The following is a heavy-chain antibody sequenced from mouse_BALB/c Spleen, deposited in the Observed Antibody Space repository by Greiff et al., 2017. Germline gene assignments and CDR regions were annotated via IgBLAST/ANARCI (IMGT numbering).Heavy chain of an antibody. D-gene: IGHD2-4*01. CDR1: GFNIKDTY. J-gene: IGHJ3*01. V-gene: IGHV14-3*02. Sequence: VQLQQSGAELVKPGASVKLSCTASGFNIKDTYMHWVKQRPEQGLEWIGRIDPANGNTKYDPKFQGKATITADTSSNTAYLQLSSLTSEDTAVYYCARGDDYDVVFAYWGQGTLVTVSA. CDR2: IDPANGNT. CDR3: ARGDDYDVVFAY.